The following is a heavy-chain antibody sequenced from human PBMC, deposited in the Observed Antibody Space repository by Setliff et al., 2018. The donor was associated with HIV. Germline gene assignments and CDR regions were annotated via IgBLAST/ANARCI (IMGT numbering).Heavy chain of an antibody. D-gene: IGHD7-27*01. CDR2: IDTNTGNP. V-gene: IGHV7-4-1*02. CDR3: AREDWGFNRGLDP. Sequence: GASVKVSCKASGYTFTRYAINWVRQAPGQGLEWMGWIDTNTGNPTYAQGFTGRFVFSVDTSVSTAYLQISSLKADDSAVYYCAREDWGFNRGLDPWGQGALVTVSS. CDR1: GYTFTRYA. J-gene: IGHJ5*02.